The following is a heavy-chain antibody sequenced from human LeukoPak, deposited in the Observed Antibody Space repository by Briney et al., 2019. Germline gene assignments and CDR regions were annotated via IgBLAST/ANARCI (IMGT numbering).Heavy chain of an antibody. D-gene: IGHD4-17*01. J-gene: IGHJ1*01. CDR2: INPNSGGT. V-gene: IGHV1-2*02. CDR3: AREDYGDYSVYFQH. CDR1: GYTFTGYY. Sequence: ASVKVSCKASGYTFTGYYMHWVRQAPGQGLEWMGWINPNSGGTNYAQKFQGRVTMTRDTSISTAYMELSRLRSDDTAVYYCAREDYGDYSVYFQHWGQGTLVTVSP.